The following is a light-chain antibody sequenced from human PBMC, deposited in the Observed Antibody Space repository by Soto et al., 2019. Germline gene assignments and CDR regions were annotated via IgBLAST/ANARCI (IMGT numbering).Light chain of an antibody. V-gene: IGKV3D-15*01. CDR3: QQCSNWPWT. Sequence: EIVMTQSPDTLSVSPGERATLSCRASQSVSSNLAWYQQKPGQAPRLLIYGASTRATGIPGRFSGSGSGTAFTLTISGLQSEDFAIYYCQQCSNWPWTFGQGTKVEIK. J-gene: IGKJ1*01. CDR1: QSVSSN. CDR2: GAS.